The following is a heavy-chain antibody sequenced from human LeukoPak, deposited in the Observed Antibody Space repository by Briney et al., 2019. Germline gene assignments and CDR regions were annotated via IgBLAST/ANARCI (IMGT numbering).Heavy chain of an antibody. J-gene: IGHJ4*02. CDR2: ISSSSSYI. Sequence: GGSLRLSCAASGFTFSGFAMSWIRQAPGKGLEWVSSISSSSSYIYYADSVKGRFTISRDNAKNSLYLQMNSLRAEDTAVYYCARDLVGAWPYWGQGTLVTVSS. D-gene: IGHD1-26*01. V-gene: IGHV3-21*01. CDR1: GFTFSGFA. CDR3: ARDLVGAWPY.